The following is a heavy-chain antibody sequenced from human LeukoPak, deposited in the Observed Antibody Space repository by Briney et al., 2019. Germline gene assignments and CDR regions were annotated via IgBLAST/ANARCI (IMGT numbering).Heavy chain of an antibody. V-gene: IGHV3-23*01. CDR3: AKDRDYGGVNWFDP. D-gene: IGHD4-23*01. J-gene: IGHJ5*02. CDR1: GFTFSSYA. Sequence: GGSLRLSCAASGFTFSSYAMSWVRQAPGKGLEWVSAISGSGGSTYYADSVKGRFTTSRDNSKNTLYLQMNSLRVEDTAVYYCAKDRDYGGVNWFDPWGQGTPVTVSS. CDR2: ISGSGGST.